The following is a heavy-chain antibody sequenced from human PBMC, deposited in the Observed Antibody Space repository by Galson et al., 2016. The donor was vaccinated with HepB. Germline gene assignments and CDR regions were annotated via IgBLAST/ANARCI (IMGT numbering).Heavy chain of an antibody. D-gene: IGHD3-10*01. V-gene: IGHV1-46*01. J-gene: IGHJ1*01. CDR3: ASNNRG. CDR2: IKPGGGST. CDR1: GYTFTNYY. Sequence: SVKVSCKASGYTFTNYYIHWVRQAPGQGLEWMGVIKPGGGSTTYAQKFEGRVTMTRDTSTSTLYMELSSLRSEDTAVYYCASNNRGWGQGTLVTVSS.